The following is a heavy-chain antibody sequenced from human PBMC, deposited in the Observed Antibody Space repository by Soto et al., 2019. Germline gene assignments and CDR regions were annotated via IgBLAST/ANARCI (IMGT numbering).Heavy chain of an antibody. CDR1: SAPVSSSTYT. CDR2: INHGGST. Sequence: SETLSLTCTVSSAPVSSSTYTWGWIRQPPGKGLEWIGSINHGGSTYYNPSLNSRVPVSVDTSKNQFSLKLSSVTAADTAVYYCACIFSGGYGYGFYYYGMDVWGQGTTVTVSS. D-gene: IGHD5-18*01. J-gene: IGHJ6*02. CDR3: ACIFSGGYGYGFYYYGMDV. V-gene: IGHV4-39*01.